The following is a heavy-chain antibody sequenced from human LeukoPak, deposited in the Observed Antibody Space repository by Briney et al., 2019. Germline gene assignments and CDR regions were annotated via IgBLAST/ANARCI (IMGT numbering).Heavy chain of an antibody. D-gene: IGHD3-10*01. CDR1: GGSVTSGGCY. Sequence: SETLSLTCSVSGGSVTSGGCYWNWIRQHPGKGLEWIGYIYYSGSTYYNPSLKRRITISLDTSKKQFSLKLSSVTAADTAVYYCARGGVASAAFDIWGRGTMVTVSS. J-gene: IGHJ3*02. CDR3: ARGGVASAAFDI. V-gene: IGHV4-31*03. CDR2: IYYSGST.